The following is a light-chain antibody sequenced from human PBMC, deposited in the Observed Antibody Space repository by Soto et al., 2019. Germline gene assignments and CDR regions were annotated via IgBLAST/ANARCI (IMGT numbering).Light chain of an antibody. CDR2: DAS. Sequence: DIQMTQSPSTLSASVGDRVTITCRASQSISSWLVWYQQKPGKAPKVLIFDASSLESGVPSRFSGSGSATEFTLTISSLQPDDFATYYCQQYSTYPWTFGQGTKVEIK. CDR3: QQYSTYPWT. V-gene: IGKV1-5*01. CDR1: QSISSW. J-gene: IGKJ1*01.